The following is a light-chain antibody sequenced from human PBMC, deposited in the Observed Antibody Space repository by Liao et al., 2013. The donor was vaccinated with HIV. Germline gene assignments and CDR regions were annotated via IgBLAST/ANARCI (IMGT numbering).Light chain of an antibody. V-gene: IGLV3-21*01. CDR2: YAS. Sequence: SYELTQPPSVSVAPGKTARITCGGNNIGSGGVHWYQQRPGQAPVLVIYYASDRPSGIPERFSGSNSGNTATLTISGTQAMDEADYFCQAWDRSAAVVFGGGTKLTVL. J-gene: IGLJ2*01. CDR3: QAWDRSAAVV. CDR1: NIGSGG.